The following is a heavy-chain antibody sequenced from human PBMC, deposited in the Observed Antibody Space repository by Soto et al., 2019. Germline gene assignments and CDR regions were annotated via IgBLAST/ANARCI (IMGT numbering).Heavy chain of an antibody. Sequence: QVQLQESGPGLVKPSETLSLTCTVSGGSISSYYWSWIRQPPGKGLEWIGYIYYSGSTNQNPSLTRRVTIPVETSKSEFSLKLSFVTAADPAVYYGARRAPNGDYLDYWVQETLVTASS. D-gene: IGHD4-17*01. V-gene: IGHV4-59*08. CDR2: IYYSGST. CDR1: GGSISSYY. CDR3: ARRAPNGDYLDY. J-gene: IGHJ4*02.